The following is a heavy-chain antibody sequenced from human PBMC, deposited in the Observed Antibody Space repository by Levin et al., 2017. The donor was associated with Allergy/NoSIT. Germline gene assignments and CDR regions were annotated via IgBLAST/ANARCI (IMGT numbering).Heavy chain of an antibody. Sequence: SETLSLTCAVYGGSFSGYYWSWIRQPPGKGLEWIGEINHSGSTNYNPSLKSRVTISVDTSKNKFSLKLSSVTAADTAVYYCARARIYFKHCSSTSCYHGSVYYYYGMDGWGQGTTVTVSS. CDR2: INHSGST. D-gene: IGHD2-2*01. V-gene: IGHV4-34*01. CDR3: ARARIYFKHCSSTSCYHGSVYYYYGMDG. CDR1: GGSFSGYY. J-gene: IGHJ6*02.